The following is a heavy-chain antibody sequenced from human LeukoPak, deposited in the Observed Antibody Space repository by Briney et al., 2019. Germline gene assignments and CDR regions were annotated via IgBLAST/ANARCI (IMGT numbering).Heavy chain of an antibody. CDR3: ARDPSYYYDSSGYFGLDFDY. D-gene: IGHD3-22*01. V-gene: IGHV1-46*01. CDR2: INPSGGST. J-gene: IGHJ4*02. Sequence: ASVTVSCKASGYTFTSYYMHWVRQAPGQGLEWMGIINPSGGSTSYAQKFQGRVTMTRDTSTSTVYMELSSLRSEDTAVYYCARDPSYYYDSSGYFGLDFDYWGQGTLVTVSS. CDR1: GYTFTSYY.